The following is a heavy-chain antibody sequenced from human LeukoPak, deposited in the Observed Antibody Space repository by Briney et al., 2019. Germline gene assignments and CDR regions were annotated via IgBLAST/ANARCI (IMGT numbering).Heavy chain of an antibody. V-gene: IGHV3-21*01. J-gene: IGHJ4*02. Sequence: GGSLRLSCAASGFTFSSYWMSWVRQAPGKGLEWVSSISSSSSYIYYADSVKGRFTISRDNAKNSLYLQMNSLRAEDTAVYYCARDHFGIAAPWGQGTLVTVSS. CDR1: GFTFSSYW. D-gene: IGHD6-25*01. CDR3: ARDHFGIAAP. CDR2: ISSSSSYI.